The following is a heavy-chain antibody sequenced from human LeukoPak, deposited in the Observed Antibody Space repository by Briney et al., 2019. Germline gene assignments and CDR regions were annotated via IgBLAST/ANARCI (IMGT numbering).Heavy chain of an antibody. D-gene: IGHD3-3*01. V-gene: IGHV3-21*01. CDR3: ARSFWSGYPLYYFDY. Sequence: GGSLRLSCAASGFTFSSYSMNWVRQAPGKGLEWVSSISSSSSYIYYADSVKGRFTISRDNAKNSLYLQMNSLRAEDTAVYYCARSFWSGYPLYYFDYWGQGTLVTVSS. CDR2: ISSSSSYI. J-gene: IGHJ4*02. CDR1: GFTFSSYS.